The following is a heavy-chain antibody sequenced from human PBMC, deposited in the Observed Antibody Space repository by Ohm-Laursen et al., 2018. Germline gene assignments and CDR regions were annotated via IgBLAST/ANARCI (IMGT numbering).Heavy chain of an antibody. CDR3: AGGTGWTESD. D-gene: IGHD1-14*01. J-gene: IGHJ4*02. CDR1: GFTFDDHY. CDR2: IKQGGSEK. V-gene: IGHV3-7*04. Sequence: SLRLSCSASGFTFDDHYMDWVRQAPGEGPEWVANIKQGGSEKNYVDSVKGRFTISRDNAENSLYLQMNSLRAEDTAVYYCAGGTGWTESDWGQGTLVTVSS.